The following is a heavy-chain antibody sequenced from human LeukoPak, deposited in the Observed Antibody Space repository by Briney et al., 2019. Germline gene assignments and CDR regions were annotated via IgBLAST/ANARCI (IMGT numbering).Heavy chain of an antibody. V-gene: IGHV4-30-4*08. CDR3: ARDYYDSSGYYDY. J-gene: IGHJ4*02. Sequence: PSETLSLTCTVSGGSISSSSYYWGWIRQPPGKGLEWIGYIYYSGSTYYNPSLKSRVTISVDTSKNQFSLKLSSVTAADTAVYYCARDYYDSSGYYDYWGQGTLVTVSS. CDR1: GGSISSSSYY. CDR2: IYYSGST. D-gene: IGHD3-22*01.